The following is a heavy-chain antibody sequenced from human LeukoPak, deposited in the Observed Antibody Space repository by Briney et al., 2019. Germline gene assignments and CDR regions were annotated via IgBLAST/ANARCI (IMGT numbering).Heavy chain of an antibody. D-gene: IGHD5-24*01. CDR3: ARGYRRRRWLQLMFDY. CDR1: GYTFSGFY. Sequence: GASVKVSCKASGYTFSGFYIHWVRQAPGQGLEWMGWINPNSGGTNFAQKFQGRVTMTRDTSISTAYMELSSLRSEDTAVYYCARGYRRRRWLQLMFDYWGQGTLVTVSS. CDR2: INPNSGGT. V-gene: IGHV1-2*02. J-gene: IGHJ4*02.